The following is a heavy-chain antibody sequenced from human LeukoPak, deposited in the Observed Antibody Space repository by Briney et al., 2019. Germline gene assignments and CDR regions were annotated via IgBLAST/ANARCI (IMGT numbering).Heavy chain of an antibody. D-gene: IGHD6-13*01. Sequence: GGSLRLSCAASGFTFSSYWMSWVRQAPGKGLEWVANIKQDGSEKYYVDSVKGRFTISRDNAKNSLYLQMNSMRAEDTAVYYCARDKTSRQQLVTTAFDYWGQGTLVPVSS. CDR2: IKQDGSEK. CDR3: ARDKTSRQQLVTTAFDY. CDR1: GFTFSSYW. J-gene: IGHJ4*02. V-gene: IGHV3-7*01.